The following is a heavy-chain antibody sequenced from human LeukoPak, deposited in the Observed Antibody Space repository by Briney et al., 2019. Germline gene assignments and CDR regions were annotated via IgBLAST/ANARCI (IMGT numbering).Heavy chain of an antibody. Sequence: GGSLRLSSAASGFTFSSYSMNWVRQAPGKGLEWVSSISSSSSYIYYADSVKGRFTISRDNAKNSLYLQMNSLGAEDTAVYYCARVKIAASSGWPYGMDVWGQGTTVTVSS. CDR3: ARVKIAASSGWPYGMDV. D-gene: IGHD6-19*01. J-gene: IGHJ6*02. CDR1: GFTFSSYS. CDR2: ISSSSSYI. V-gene: IGHV3-21*01.